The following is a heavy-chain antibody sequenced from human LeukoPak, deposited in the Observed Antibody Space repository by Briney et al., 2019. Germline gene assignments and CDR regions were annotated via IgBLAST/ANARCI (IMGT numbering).Heavy chain of an antibody. CDR2: IYYSGST. V-gene: IGHV4-59*01. Sequence: PSETLSLTCTVSGGSISSYYWSWIRQPPGKGLEWIGYIYYSGSTNYNPSLKSRVTISVDTSKNQFSLKLSSVIAADTAVYYCASSRGGCSSTSCYDYWGQGTPVTVSS. J-gene: IGHJ4*02. CDR3: ASSRGGCSSTSCYDY. D-gene: IGHD2-2*01. CDR1: GGSISSYY.